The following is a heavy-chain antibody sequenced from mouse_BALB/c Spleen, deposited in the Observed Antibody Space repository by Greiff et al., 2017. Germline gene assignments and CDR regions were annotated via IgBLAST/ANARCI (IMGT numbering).Heavy chain of an antibody. D-gene: IGHD1-2*01. J-gene: IGHJ3*01. V-gene: IGHV5-6*03. CDR3: ARPFTTATAWFAY. CDR2: ISSGGSYT. CDR1: GFTFSSYG. Sequence: EVMLVESGGGLVKPGGSLKLSCAASGFTFSSYGMSWVRQTPDKRLEWVATISSGGSYTYYPDSVKGRFTISRDNAKNTLYLQMSSLKSEDTAMYYCARPFTTATAWFAYWGQGTLVTVSA.